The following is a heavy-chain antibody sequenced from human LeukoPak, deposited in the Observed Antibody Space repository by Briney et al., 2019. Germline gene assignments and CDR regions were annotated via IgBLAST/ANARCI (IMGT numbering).Heavy chain of an antibody. D-gene: IGHD2-2*01. Sequence: GESLKISCKGSGYSFTGYWIGWVRQMPGKGLEWMGIIYPGDSDTRYSPSFQGQVTILADKSISTAYLQWSSLKASDTAMYYCARRGYCSSTSCRPYYFDYWGQGTLVTVSS. J-gene: IGHJ4*02. CDR2: IYPGDSDT. CDR1: GYSFTGYW. V-gene: IGHV5-51*01. CDR3: ARRGYCSSTSCRPYYFDY.